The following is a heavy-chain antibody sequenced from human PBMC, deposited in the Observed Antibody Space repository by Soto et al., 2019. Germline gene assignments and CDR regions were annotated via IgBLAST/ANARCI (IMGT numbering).Heavy chain of an antibody. CDR2: MNPNSGNT. D-gene: IGHD2-21*02. CDR1: GYTFTSYD. Sequence: ASVKVSCKASGYTFTSYDINWVRQATGQGLEWMGWMNPNSGNTGYAQKFQGRVTMTRNTSISTAYMELSSLRSEDTAVYYCARGSSWNSVVTATPRGNWFDPWGHGTLVTVSS. J-gene: IGHJ5*02. V-gene: IGHV1-8*01. CDR3: ARGSSWNSVVTATPRGNWFDP.